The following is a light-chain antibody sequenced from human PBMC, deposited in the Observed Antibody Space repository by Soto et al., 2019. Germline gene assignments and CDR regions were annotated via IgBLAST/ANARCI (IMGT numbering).Light chain of an antibody. V-gene: IGLV1-40*03. J-gene: IGLJ1*01. CDR1: SSNIGAGRD. CDR3: LSYDCDMTSPRYV. Sequence: QAVVTQPPSVSGAPGQRVTISCTGSSSNIGAGRDVHWYQQLPGTAPKLLIYGDSNRPSGVPARPSGSKSGASASLAITGHQAKDEADYPCLSYDCDMTSPRYVFATGTKVTVL. CDR2: GDS.